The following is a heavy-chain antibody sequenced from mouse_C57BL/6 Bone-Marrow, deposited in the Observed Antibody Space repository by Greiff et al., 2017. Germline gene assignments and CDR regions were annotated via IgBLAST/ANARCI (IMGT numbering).Heavy chain of an antibody. CDR2: IDPSDSYT. V-gene: IGHV1-59*01. D-gene: IGHD2-3*01. J-gene: IGHJ4*01. Sequence: QVQLQQPGAELVRPGTSVKLSCKASGYTFTSYWMHWVKQRPGQGLEWIGVIDPSDSYTNYNQKFKGKATLTVDTSSSTAYMQLSSLTSEDSAVYYCARYEEDYWGQGTSVTGSS. CDR1: GYTFTSYW. CDR3: ARYEEDY.